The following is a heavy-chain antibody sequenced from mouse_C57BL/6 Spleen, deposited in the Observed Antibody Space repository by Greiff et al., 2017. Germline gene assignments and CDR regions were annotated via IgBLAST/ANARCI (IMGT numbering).Heavy chain of an antibody. V-gene: IGHV5-17*01. J-gene: IGHJ2*01. CDR3: ARGGRSPWSYFDY. D-gene: IGHD1-1*01. CDR2: ISSGSSTI. CDR1: GFTFSDYG. Sequence: EVMLVESGGGLVKPGGSLKLSCAASGFTFSDYGMHWVRQAPEKGLEWVAYISSGSSTIYYADTVKGRFTISRDNAKHTLFLQMTSLRSEDTAMYYCARGGRSPWSYFDYWGQGTTLTVSS.